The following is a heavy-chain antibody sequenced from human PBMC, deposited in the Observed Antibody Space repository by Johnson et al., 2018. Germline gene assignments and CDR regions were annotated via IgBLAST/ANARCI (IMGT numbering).Heavy chain of an antibody. V-gene: IGHV3-21*01. D-gene: IGHD3-10*01. CDR3: ARSGVSDAFDI. J-gene: IGHJ3*02. CDR1: GFTFSSYS. Sequence: VQLVECGGGLVKPGGSLRLSCAASGFTFSSYSMNWVRQAPGKGLEWVSSISSSSSYIYYADSVKGRFTISRDNAKNSLYLQMNSLRAEDTAVYYCARSGVSDAFDIWGRDNGHRLF. CDR2: ISSSSSYI.